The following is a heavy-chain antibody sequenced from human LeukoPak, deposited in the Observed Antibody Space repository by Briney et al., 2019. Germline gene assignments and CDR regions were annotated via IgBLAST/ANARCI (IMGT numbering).Heavy chain of an antibody. J-gene: IGHJ5*02. D-gene: IGHD1-1*01. CDR3: ARDWSP. CDR1: GGSFSGYY. Sequence: PSETLSLTCAGYGGSFSGYYWSWIRQPPGKGLEWIGEINHRGSTNSYTSLTRRATISVDTSKNQFSLKLSSVTAADTAVYYCARDWSPWGQGTLVTVSS. CDR2: INHRGST. V-gene: IGHV4-34*01.